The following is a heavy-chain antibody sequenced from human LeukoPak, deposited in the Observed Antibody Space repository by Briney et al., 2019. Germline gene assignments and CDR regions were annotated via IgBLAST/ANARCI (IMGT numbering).Heavy chain of an antibody. D-gene: IGHD3-10*01. V-gene: IGHV4-38-2*02. CDR1: GYSISSGYY. Sequence: SETLSLTCTVSGYSISSGYYWGWIRQPPGKGLEWIGSIYHSGSTYYNPSLKSRVTISVDTSKNQFSLKLSSVTAADTAVYYCITMVRGVIMNFDYWGQGTLVTVSS. J-gene: IGHJ4*02. CDR3: ITMVRGVIMNFDY. CDR2: IYHSGST.